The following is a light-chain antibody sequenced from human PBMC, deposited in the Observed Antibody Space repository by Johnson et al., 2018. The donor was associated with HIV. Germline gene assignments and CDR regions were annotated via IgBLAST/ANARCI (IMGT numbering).Light chain of an antibody. Sequence: QSVLTQPPSVSAAPGQKVTISCSGSSSNIGKNYVSWYQQVPGTAPKLLIYDNNKRPSGIPDRFSGSKSGTSATLGITGLQTGDEADYSCGTWDSSLRTGFFVTVTKVTVL. CDR2: DNN. V-gene: IGLV1-51*01. CDR3: GTWDSSLRTGF. CDR1: SSNIGKNY. J-gene: IGLJ1*01.